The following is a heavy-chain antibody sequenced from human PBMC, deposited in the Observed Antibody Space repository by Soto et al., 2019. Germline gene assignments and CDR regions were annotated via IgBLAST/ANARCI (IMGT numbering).Heavy chain of an antibody. D-gene: IGHD6-19*01. V-gene: IGHV3-23*01. CDR2: ISASGDTT. CDR1: GFTLSNYA. Sequence: GGSLRLSCSTSGFTLSNYAMNWVRQAPGKGLEWVSSISASGDTTYYADSAKGRFTISRDDSRSTLYLQMNSLRPDDTAVFYCAKHLGTGWFDYWGQGSLVTISS. J-gene: IGHJ4*02. CDR3: AKHLGTGWFDY.